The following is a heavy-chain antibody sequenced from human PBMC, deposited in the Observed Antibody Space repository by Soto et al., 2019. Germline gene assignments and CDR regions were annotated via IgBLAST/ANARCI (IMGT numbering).Heavy chain of an antibody. CDR2: ISYDGSNK. CDR3: AKGRHGDYGYPFETFDY. J-gene: IGHJ4*02. CDR1: GFTFSSYG. D-gene: IGHD4-17*01. Sequence: PGGSLRLSCAASGFTFSSYGMHWVRQAPGKGLEWVAVISYDGSNKYYADSVKGRFTISRDNSKNTLYLQMNSLRAEDTAVYYCAKGRHGDYGYPFETFDYWGQGTLVTVSS. V-gene: IGHV3-30*18.